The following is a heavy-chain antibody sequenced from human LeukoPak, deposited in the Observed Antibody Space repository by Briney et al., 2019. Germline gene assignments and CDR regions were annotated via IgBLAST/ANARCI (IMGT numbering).Heavy chain of an antibody. CDR3: ARGGIGASLDY. CDR2: IWYGGDNR. D-gene: IGHD1-26*01. Sequence: GGSLRLSCAASGFTFNNYGIHWVRQAPGKGLEWVAVIWYGGDNRFYADSVKGRSTLSENNSNNTVYPQRTSLRAEDTAVYYCARGGIGASLDYWGQGTLVTVSS. J-gene: IGHJ4*02. CDR1: GFTFNNYG. V-gene: IGHV3-33*01.